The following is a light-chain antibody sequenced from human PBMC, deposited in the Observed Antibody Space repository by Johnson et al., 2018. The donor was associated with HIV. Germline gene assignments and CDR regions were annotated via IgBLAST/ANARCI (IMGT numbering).Light chain of an antibody. CDR1: SSNIGNNC. CDR2: DNN. Sequence: QSVLTQPPSVSAAPGQKVTISCSGSSSNIGNNCVSWYQQLPGTAPKLLIYDNNKRPSGIPDRFSGSKSGTSATLGITGLQTGDEADYYCGTWDSRLNVYLFGPGTKVTVL. CDR3: GTWDSRLNVYL. J-gene: IGLJ1*01. V-gene: IGLV1-51*01.